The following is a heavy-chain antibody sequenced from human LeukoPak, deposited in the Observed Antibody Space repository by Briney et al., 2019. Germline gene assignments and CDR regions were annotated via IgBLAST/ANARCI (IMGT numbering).Heavy chain of an antibody. D-gene: IGHD3-10*01. Sequence: GGSLRLSCAASGFTFTNHWMHWVRQAPGKGLVWVSRIRPDGRETNHADSVKGRFTISRDNAKNTLYLQMNSLGAEDTAVYYCGRDAVLRSGSVDYWGQGTLVTVSS. CDR3: GRDAVLRSGSVDY. CDR2: IRPDGRET. CDR1: GFTFTNHW. J-gene: IGHJ4*02. V-gene: IGHV3-74*01.